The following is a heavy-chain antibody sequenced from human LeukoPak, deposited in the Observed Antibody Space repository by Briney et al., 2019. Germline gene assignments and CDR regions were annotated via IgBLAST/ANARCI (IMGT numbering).Heavy chain of an antibody. CDR1: GGSFSGYY. CDR2: INHSGST. D-gene: IGHD3-22*01. J-gene: IGHJ3*02. CDR3: ARGRVFYDSSGYFPVAFDI. V-gene: IGHV4-34*01. Sequence: SETLSLTCAIYGGSFSGYYCSWIRQPPGKGLEWIGEINHSGSTNYNPSLKSRVTISVDTSKNQFSLKLSSVTAADTAVYYCARGRVFYDSSGYFPVAFDIWGQGTMVTVSS.